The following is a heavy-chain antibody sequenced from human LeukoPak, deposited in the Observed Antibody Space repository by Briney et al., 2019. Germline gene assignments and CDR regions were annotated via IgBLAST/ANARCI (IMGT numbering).Heavy chain of an antibody. J-gene: IGHJ4*02. CDR2: IIPIFGTA. D-gene: IGHD1-26*01. CDR1: GGTFSSYA. CDR3: ARCGLSVGALDY. Sequence: SVKVSCKASGGTFSSYAISWVRQAPGQGLEWMGRIIPIFGTANYAHKLQGRVTITTDESTSPAYMELSSLRSEDTAVYYCARCGLSVGALDYWGQGTLVTVSS. V-gene: IGHV1-69*05.